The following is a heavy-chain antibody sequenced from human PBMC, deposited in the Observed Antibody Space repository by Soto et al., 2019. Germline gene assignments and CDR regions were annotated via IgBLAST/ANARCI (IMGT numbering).Heavy chain of an antibody. Sequence: QSGPTLVNPTQTLTLTCTFSGFSLSTSGMCVSWIRQPPGKALEWLARIDWDDDKYYSTSLKTRLTISKDTSKNQVVLTMTNMDPVDTATYYCARSKGGYSNYDYWGQGTLVTVSS. J-gene: IGHJ4*02. D-gene: IGHD4-4*01. CDR1: GFSLSTSGMC. CDR3: ARSKGGYSNYDY. CDR2: IDWDDDK. V-gene: IGHV2-70*11.